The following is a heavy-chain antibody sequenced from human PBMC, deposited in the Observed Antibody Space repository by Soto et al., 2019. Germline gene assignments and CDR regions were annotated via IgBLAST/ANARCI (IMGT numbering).Heavy chain of an antibody. D-gene: IGHD3-10*01. V-gene: IGHV1-69*10. CDR1: GDTFNSYS. J-gene: IGHJ6*02. CDR3: ARDFSPNYYGAGSYLPGYYYGMDV. Sequence: GASVKVSCKASGDTFNSYSISWVRQAPGQGLEWMGGIIPVLKMVKYAQKFQGRVTITADKSIGTAYMELRSLKSEDTAVYYCARDFSPNYYGAGSYLPGYYYGMDVWGQGTTVTVSS. CDR2: IIPVLKMV.